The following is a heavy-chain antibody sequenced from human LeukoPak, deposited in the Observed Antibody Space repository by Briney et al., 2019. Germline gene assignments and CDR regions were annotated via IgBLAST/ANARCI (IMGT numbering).Heavy chain of an antibody. CDR1: GFTFSSYA. D-gene: IGHD6-19*01. J-gene: IGHJ4*02. Sequence: GGSLRLSCAASGFTFSSYAMSWVRQPPGKGLEWVSYISSSGSTIYYADSVKGRFTISRDNAKNSLYLQMNSLRAEDTAVYYCARSLTAVAAYYFDYWGQGTLVTVSS. V-gene: IGHV3-48*03. CDR2: ISSSGSTI. CDR3: ARSLTAVAAYYFDY.